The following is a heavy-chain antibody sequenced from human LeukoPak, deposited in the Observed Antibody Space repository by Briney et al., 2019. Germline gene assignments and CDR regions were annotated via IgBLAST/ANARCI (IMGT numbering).Heavy chain of an antibody. CDR1: GFTFSSYG. CDR3: ACGSCYSV. D-gene: IGHD2-15*01. V-gene: IGHV3-30*03. J-gene: IGHJ4*02. Sequence: GGSLRLSCAASGFTFSSYGMHWVRQAPGKGLEWVAVISYDGSSKYYADSVKGRFTISRDNSKNTLYLQMNSLRAEDTAVYYCACGSCYSVWGQGTLVTVSS. CDR2: ISYDGSSK.